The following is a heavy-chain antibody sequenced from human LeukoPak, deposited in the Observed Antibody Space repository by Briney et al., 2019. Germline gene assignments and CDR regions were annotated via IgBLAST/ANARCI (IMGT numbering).Heavy chain of an antibody. CDR2: IYYSGST. CDR3: ARRNYYYDSSGYYYHDAFDI. D-gene: IGHD3-22*01. Sequence: SETLSLTCTVSGGSISSSSYYWGWIRQPPGKGLEWIGSIYYSGSTYYNPSLKSRVTISVDTSKNQFSLKLSSVTAADTAVYYCARRNYYYDSSGYYYHDAFDIWGQGTMVTVSS. V-gene: IGHV4-39*01. J-gene: IGHJ3*02. CDR1: GGSISSSSYY.